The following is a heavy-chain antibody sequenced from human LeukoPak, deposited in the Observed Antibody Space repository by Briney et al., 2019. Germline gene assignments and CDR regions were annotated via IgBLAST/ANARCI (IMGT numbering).Heavy chain of an antibody. CDR2: MNPNSGNT. CDR1: GYTFTSYD. D-gene: IGHD5-18*01. CDR3: ARVPGRGYSYGYDY. V-gene: IGHV1-8*01. J-gene: IGHJ4*02. Sequence: ASVTVSCKASGYTFTSYDINWVRQAPGQGLEWMGWMNPNSGNTGYAQKFQGRVTMTRNTSISTAYMELSSLRSDDTAVYYCARVPGRGYSYGYDYWGQGTLVTVSS.